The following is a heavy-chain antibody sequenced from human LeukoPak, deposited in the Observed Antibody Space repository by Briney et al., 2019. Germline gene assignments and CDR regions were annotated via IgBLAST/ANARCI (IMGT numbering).Heavy chain of an antibody. Sequence: PSETLSLTCAVSGGSISSYYWNWIRQPPGKGLEWIGYIYYTGSTNYNPSLKSRVTISLDTSKNQFSLKLSSVTTADTAVYYCAGTYYYDSSGYYHYSLWGQGTLVTVSS. J-gene: IGHJ4*02. D-gene: IGHD3-22*01. CDR2: IYYTGST. CDR1: GGSISSYY. CDR3: AGTYYYDSSGYYHYSL. V-gene: IGHV4-59*01.